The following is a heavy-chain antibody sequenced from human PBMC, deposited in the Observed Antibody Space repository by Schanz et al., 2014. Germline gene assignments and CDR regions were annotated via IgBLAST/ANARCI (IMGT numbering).Heavy chain of an antibody. Sequence: EVQLVESGGGLVRPGGSLRLSCTTSGLIFSTYTLNWVRQAPGKGLEWVSGMSGSGSTADYADSVKGRFTISRDNSRKTLYLQMNSLRADDTAVYYCARGRTFDYWGQGTLVTVSS. J-gene: IGHJ4*02. CDR3: ARGRTFDY. CDR2: MSGSGSTA. V-gene: IGHV3-23*04. CDR1: GLIFSTYT.